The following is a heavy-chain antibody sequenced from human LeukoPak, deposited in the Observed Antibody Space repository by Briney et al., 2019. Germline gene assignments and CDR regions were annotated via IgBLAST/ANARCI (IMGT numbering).Heavy chain of an antibody. D-gene: IGHD3-16*01. Sequence: GGSLRLSCAASGFTFSSYAMSWVRQAPGKGLEWVSAISGSGGSAYYADSVKGRFTISRGNSKNTLYLEMNSLRAEDTAVYYCAKRGTGYYFDYWGQGTLVTVSS. CDR2: ISGSGGSA. J-gene: IGHJ4*02. CDR1: GFTFSSYA. CDR3: AKRGTGYYFDY. V-gene: IGHV3-23*01.